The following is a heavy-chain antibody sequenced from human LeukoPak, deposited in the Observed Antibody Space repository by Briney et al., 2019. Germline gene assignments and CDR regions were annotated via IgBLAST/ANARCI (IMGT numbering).Heavy chain of an antibody. D-gene: IGHD4-17*01. CDR3: ARDYRYGDWRDAFDI. CDR2: IIPILGIA. CDR1: GGTFSSYA. V-gene: IGHV1-69*04. Sequence: SVKVSCKASGGTFSSYAISWVRQAPGQGLEWMGRIIPILGIANYAQKFQGRVTITADKSTSTAYMELSSLRSEDTAVYYCARDYRYGDWRDAFDIWGQGTMVTVSS. J-gene: IGHJ3*02.